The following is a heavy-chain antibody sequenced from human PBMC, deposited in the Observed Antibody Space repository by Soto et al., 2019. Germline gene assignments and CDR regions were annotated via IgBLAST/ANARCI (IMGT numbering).Heavy chain of an antibody. CDR2: IYPGDSDT. J-gene: IGHJ5*02. CDR3: ARPLYYDFWSGYPNWFDP. CDR1: GYSFTSYW. V-gene: IGHV5-51*01. Sequence: GESLKISCKGSGYSFTSYWIGWVRQMPGKGLEWMGIIYPGDSDTRYSPSFQGQVTISADKSISTAYLQWSSLKASDTAMYYCARPLYYDFWSGYPNWFDPWDQGTLVTVSS. D-gene: IGHD3-3*01.